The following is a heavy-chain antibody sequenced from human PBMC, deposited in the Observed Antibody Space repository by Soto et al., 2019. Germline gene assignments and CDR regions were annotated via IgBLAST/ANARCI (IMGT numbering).Heavy chain of an antibody. V-gene: IGHV3-30*18. CDR3: AKDGVLRFLEWLYYYYYCMDV. CDR1: GFTFSSYG. J-gene: IGHJ6*03. D-gene: IGHD3-3*01. Sequence: QVQLVESGGGVVQPGRSLRLSCAASGFTFSSYGMHWVRQAPGKGLEWVAVISYDGSNKYYADSVKGRFTISRDNSKNTLYLQMNSLRSEDTAVYYCAKDGVLRFLEWLYYYYYCMDVWGTGTTVTVSS. CDR2: ISYDGSNK.